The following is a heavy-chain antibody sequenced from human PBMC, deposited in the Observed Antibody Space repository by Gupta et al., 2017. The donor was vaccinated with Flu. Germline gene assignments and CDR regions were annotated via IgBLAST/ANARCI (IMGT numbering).Heavy chain of an antibody. J-gene: IGHJ2*01. Sequence: EVQLVRSGGGLVKPGGSLRLSCAAAGFTFSGYSLKWFRQAPGKGLEWVSSVSSSSNYIFCADSVKGRFTISRDNAKNSLYLQMNSLRAEDTAVYYCAREGYCSSTGCYTGGYWYFDLWGRGTLVTVSS. CDR2: VSSSSNYI. V-gene: IGHV3-21*01. D-gene: IGHD2-2*02. CDR3: AREGYCSSTGCYTGGYWYFDL. CDR1: GFTFSGYS.